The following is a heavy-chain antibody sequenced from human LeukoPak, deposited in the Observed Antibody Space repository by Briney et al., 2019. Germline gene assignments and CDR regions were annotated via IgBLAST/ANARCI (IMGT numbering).Heavy chain of an antibody. J-gene: IGHJ4*02. CDR3: ARVIECVAHSGSCYFDY. Sequence: ASVKVSCKASGYTFTAYYMYWVRQAPGQGLEWMGRINPNSGSTNYAQKFQGRVTMTRDTSISTAYMELNRLRSDDTAVYYCARVIECVAHSGSCYFDYWGQGTLVTVSS. V-gene: IGHV1-2*06. D-gene: IGHD3-10*01. CDR1: GYTFTAYY. CDR2: INPNSGST.